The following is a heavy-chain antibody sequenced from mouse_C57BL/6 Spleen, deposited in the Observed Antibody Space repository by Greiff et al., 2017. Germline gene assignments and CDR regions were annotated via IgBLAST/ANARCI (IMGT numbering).Heavy chain of an antibody. CDR1: GYTFTSSW. V-gene: IGHV1-59*01. CDR2: IDPSDSYT. J-gene: IGHJ1*03. Sequence: VQLQQPGAELVRPGPSVKLSCKASGYTFTSSWMHWVKQRPGQGLEWIGVIDPSDSYTNYNQQFKGKATLTVDKSSSTAYMQLSSLTSEDSAVYYGARDGSTVSGGYSDVWGKGTTVTVSS. D-gene: IGHD1-1*01. CDR3: ARDGSTVSGGYSDV.